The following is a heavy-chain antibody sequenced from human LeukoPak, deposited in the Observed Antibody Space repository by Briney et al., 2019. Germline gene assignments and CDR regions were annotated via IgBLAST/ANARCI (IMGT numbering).Heavy chain of an antibody. V-gene: IGHV4-34*01. CDR1: GGSFSGYY. CDR3: ARGRVEIVVVPAAMSRYFDY. Sequence: SETLSLTCAVYGGSFSGYYWSWIRQPPGKGLEWIGEINHSGSTNYNPSLKSRVTISVDTSKNQFSLKLSSVTAADTAVYYCARGRVEIVVVPAAMSRYFDYWGQGTLVTVSS. D-gene: IGHD2-2*03. J-gene: IGHJ4*02. CDR2: INHSGST.